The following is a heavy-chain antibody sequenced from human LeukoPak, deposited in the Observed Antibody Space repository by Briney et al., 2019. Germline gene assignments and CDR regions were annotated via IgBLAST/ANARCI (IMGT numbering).Heavy chain of an antibody. CDR3: ARVVGVLTGYYRYYYYYMDV. CDR1: GGSISSYY. Sequence: SETLSLTCTVSGGSISSYYWSWIRQPAGKGLEWIGRIYTSGSTNYNPSLKSRVTMPVDTSKNQFSLKLSSVTAADTAVYYCARVVGVLTGYYRYYYYYMDVWGKGTTFTVSS. V-gene: IGHV4-4*07. CDR2: IYTSGST. J-gene: IGHJ6*03. D-gene: IGHD3-9*01.